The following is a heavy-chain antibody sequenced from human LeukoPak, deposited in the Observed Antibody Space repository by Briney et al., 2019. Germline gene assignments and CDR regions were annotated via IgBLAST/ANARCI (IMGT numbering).Heavy chain of an antibody. CDR3: AKDERNWNYNLASQTYD. Sequence: GGSLRLSCAASGFTFSTYWMSWVRQAPGKGLEWVANIKQDGSEKYYVVSVEGRFTISRDNAKNSLLLQMNSLRAEDTAVYYCAKDERNWNYNLASQTYDWGQGTLVTVSS. V-gene: IGHV3-7*03. J-gene: IGHJ4*02. D-gene: IGHD1-7*01. CDR2: IKQDGSEK. CDR1: GFTFSTYW.